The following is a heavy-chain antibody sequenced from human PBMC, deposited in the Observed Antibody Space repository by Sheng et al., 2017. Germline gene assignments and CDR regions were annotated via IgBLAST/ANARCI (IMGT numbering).Heavy chain of an antibody. D-gene: IGHD6-13*01. Sequence: QVQLVESGGGVVQPGRSLRLSCAASGFTFSSYAMHWVRQAPGKGLEWVAVISYDGSNKYYADSVKGRFTISRDNSKNTLYLQMNSLRAEDTAVYYCALSSSWSDAFDIWGQGTMVTVSS. CDR3: ALSSSWSDAFDI. CDR2: ISYDGSNK. V-gene: IGHV3-30-3*01. CDR1: GFTFSSYA. J-gene: IGHJ3*02.